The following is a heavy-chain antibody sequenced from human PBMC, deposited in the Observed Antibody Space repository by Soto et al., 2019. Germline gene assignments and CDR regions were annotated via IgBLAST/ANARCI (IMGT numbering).Heavy chain of an antibody. CDR3: ARWGYDSSAYYYVGYFDY. D-gene: IGHD3-22*01. V-gene: IGHV4-59*01. Sequence: SETLSLTCTVPGGSISSYYWSWIRQPPGKGLEWIGYIYYSGSTNYNPSLKSRVTISVDTSKNQFSLKLSSVTAADTAVYYCARWGYDSSAYYYVGYFDYWGQGTLVTVSS. CDR2: IYYSGST. J-gene: IGHJ4*02. CDR1: GGSISSYY.